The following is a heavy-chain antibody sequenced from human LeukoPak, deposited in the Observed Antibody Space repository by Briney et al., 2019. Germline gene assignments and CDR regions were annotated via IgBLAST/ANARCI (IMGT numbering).Heavy chain of an antibody. Sequence: SETLSLTCTVSGGSISSSSYYWGWIRQPPGKGLEWIGSIYYSGSTYYNPSLKSRVTISVDTSKNQFSLKLSSMTAADTAVYYCARQGVGATAFDIWGQGTMVTVSS. CDR2: IYYSGST. V-gene: IGHV4-39*01. CDR3: ARQGVGATAFDI. CDR1: GGSISSSSYY. J-gene: IGHJ3*02. D-gene: IGHD1-26*01.